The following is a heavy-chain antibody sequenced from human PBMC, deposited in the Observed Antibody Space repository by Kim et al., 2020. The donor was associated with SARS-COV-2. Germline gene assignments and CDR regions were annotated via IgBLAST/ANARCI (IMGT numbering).Heavy chain of an antibody. CDR3: ARGDRGYCSGGSCYSGGY. Sequence: GGSLRLSCAASGLTFSSYSMNWVRQAPGKGLEWVSSISSSSSYIYYADSEKGRFTISRDNAKNSLYLQMNSLRAEDTAVYYCARGDRGYCSGGSCYSGGYWGQGTQVTVSS. D-gene: IGHD2-15*01. V-gene: IGHV3-21*01. CDR1: GLTFSSYS. CDR2: ISSSSSYI. J-gene: IGHJ4*01.